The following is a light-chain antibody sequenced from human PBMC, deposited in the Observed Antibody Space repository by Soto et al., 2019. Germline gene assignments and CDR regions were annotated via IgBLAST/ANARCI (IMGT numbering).Light chain of an antibody. J-gene: IGKJ2*01. CDR1: QSVSIH. Sequence: EIVMTQSPATLSVSPGEGATLSCRASQSVSIHLAWYQQTPGQAPRLLIYSASTRATGIPARFSGSGSGTDFTLTISTLQSEVFAVYSCQKYNKCPAPFGKGTKLEIK. CDR2: SAS. V-gene: IGKV3-15*01. CDR3: QKYNKCPAP.